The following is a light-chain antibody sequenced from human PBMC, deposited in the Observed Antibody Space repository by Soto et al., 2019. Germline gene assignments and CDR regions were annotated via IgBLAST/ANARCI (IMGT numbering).Light chain of an antibody. CDR3: QQYNSYSPWT. J-gene: IGKJ1*01. CDR2: DAY. Sequence: DSQMTQVPSTLSASVGDRVTITCRSSQSISSRLAWYQQKPGKAPKLMIFDAYSLESGTPSRFSGRRSGTQCTLTINGLQPDDFATYYCQQYNSYSPWTCGQGTKVDIK. V-gene: IGKV1-5*01. CDR1: QSISSR.